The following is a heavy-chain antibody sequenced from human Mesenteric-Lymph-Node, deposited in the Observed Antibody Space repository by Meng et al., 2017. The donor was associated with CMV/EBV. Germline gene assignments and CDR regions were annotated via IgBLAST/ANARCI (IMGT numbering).Heavy chain of an antibody. CDR1: GFTFSSYW. Sequence: GESLKISCAASGFTFSSYWMSWVRQAPGKGLEWVSYISGGGSTTHYADSVKGRYTISRDNAKNSLFLQMNSLRAEDTAVYYCATFNGYSFFFDYWGQGALVTVSS. J-gene: IGHJ4*02. CDR3: ATFNGYSFFFDY. V-gene: IGHV3-48*04. D-gene: IGHD5-18*01. CDR2: ISGGGSTT.